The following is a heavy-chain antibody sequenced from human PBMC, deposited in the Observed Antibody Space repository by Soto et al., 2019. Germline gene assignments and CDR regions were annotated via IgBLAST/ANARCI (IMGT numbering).Heavy chain of an antibody. CDR2: INSDGGST. J-gene: IGHJ4*02. CDR3: VGGETNYFDC. D-gene: IGHD3-10*01. CDR1: GFTFSRYW. Sequence: EVQLVESGGGLVQPGGSLRLSCAGSGFTFSRYWMHWVRQAPGKGLVWVSRINSDGGSTSYADSVRGRFTISRDNAKNTVDLQMDSLRAEDTAVYYCVGGETNYFDCWGQGTLVTVSS. V-gene: IGHV3-74*01.